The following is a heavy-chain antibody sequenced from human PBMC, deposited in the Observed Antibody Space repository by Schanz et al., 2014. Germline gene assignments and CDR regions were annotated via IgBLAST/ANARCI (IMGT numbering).Heavy chain of an antibody. V-gene: IGHV3-23*01. CDR1: GFTFSTSA. Sequence: EMQLLESGGGLVQPGGSLRLSCAASGFTFSTSAMSWVRQVPGKGLEWVSIISGSGGNTYYADAVRGRFTISRDNSKTTVYLQMNSLRDEDAAVYSCARGGFVEVAYFDYWGQGTLVIVSA. J-gene: IGHJ4*02. D-gene: IGHD2-15*01. CDR3: ARGGFVEVAYFDY. CDR2: ISGSGGNT.